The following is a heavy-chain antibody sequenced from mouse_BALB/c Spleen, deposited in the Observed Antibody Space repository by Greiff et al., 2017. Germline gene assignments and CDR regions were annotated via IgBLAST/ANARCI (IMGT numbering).Heavy chain of an antibody. J-gene: IGHJ4*01. D-gene: IGHD3-3*01. V-gene: IGHV5-4*02. CDR1: GFTFSDYY. CDR2: ISDGGSYT. CDR3: ARGGREGDYYAMDY. Sequence: DVKLVESGGGLVKPGGSLKLSCAASGFTFSDYYMYWVRQTPEKRLEWVATISDGGSYTYYPDSVKGRFTISRDNAKNNLYLQMSSLKSEDTAMYYCARGGREGDYYAMDYWGQGTSVTVSS.